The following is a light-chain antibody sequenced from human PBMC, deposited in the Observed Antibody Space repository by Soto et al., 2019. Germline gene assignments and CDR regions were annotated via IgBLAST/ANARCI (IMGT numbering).Light chain of an antibody. CDR3: QQCGGSPT. CDR2: GAS. J-gene: IGKJ1*01. V-gene: IGKV3-20*01. Sequence: EIILTQSPDTLSLSPGESATLSCRASQTVSSNYLAWCQPKPGKAPRLLIYGASSRTTGIPDRLSGSGSGTDFTLTIRRLEPEDFAMYYCQQCGGSPTFGQGTKVDIK. CDR1: QTVSSNY.